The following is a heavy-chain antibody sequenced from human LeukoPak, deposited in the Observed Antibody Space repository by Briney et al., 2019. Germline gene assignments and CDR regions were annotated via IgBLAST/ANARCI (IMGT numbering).Heavy chain of an antibody. CDR2: INPNSGGT. Sequence: ASVKVSCKASGYTFTGYYMHWVRPAPGQGVEWLGWINPNSGGTNYAQKFQGRVTMTRDTSISTANMELSRLRSDDTAVYYCARDLGYSGYDYWGQGTLVTVSS. CDR3: ARDLGYSGYDY. D-gene: IGHD5-12*01. CDR1: GYTFTGYY. J-gene: IGHJ4*02. V-gene: IGHV1-2*02.